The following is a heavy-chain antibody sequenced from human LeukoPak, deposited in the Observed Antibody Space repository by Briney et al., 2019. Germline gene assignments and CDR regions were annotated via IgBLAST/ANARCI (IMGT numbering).Heavy chain of an antibody. CDR2: IYHSGST. CDR3: ARSDNSDALDAFDI. CDR1: GGSFSGYY. V-gene: IGHV4-34*04. J-gene: IGHJ3*02. Sequence: SETLSLTCAVYGGSFSGYYWSWIRQPPGKGLEWIGSIYHSGSTYDNPSLKSRATISVDMSKNQFSLILNSVTAADTAVYYCARSDNSDALDAFDIWGPGTLVTVSS. D-gene: IGHD6-19*01.